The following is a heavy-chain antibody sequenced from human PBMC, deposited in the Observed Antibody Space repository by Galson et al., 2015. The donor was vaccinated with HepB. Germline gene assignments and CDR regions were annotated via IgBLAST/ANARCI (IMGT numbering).Heavy chain of an antibody. CDR1: GGTFRSFG. J-gene: IGHJ4*02. Sequence: SVKVSCKASGGTFRSFGISWVRQAPGRGLEWMGGITPISGSANYAQKFQGRVTITADQSTSTAYMELSSLRSEDTAVYYWARGVRVIGSYDYWGQGTLVTVSS. V-gene: IGHV1-69*13. D-gene: IGHD1-26*01. CDR3: ARGVRVIGSYDY. CDR2: ITPISGSA.